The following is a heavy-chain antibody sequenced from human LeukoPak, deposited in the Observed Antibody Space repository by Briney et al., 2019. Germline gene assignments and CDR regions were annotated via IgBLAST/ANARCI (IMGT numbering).Heavy chain of an antibody. CDR1: GFTFSSYA. CDR2: ISGSGGST. Sequence: PGGSLRLSCAASGFTFSSYAMSWVRQAPGKGLEWVSAISGSGGSTYYADSVKGRFTISRDNSKNTLYLQVNSLRAEDTAVYYCAKSYCSSTSCYMSYFDYWGQGTLVTVSS. CDR3: AKSYCSSTSCYMSYFDY. V-gene: IGHV3-23*01. J-gene: IGHJ4*02. D-gene: IGHD2-2*02.